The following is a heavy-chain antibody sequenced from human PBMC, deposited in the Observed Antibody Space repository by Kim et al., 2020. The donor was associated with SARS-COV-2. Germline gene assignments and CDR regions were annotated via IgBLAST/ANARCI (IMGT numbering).Heavy chain of an antibody. CDR1: GYSFTIYW. Sequence: GESLKISCKGSGYSFTIYWSSWVRQMPGKGLEWIVRIYPSDSYTNYSPSFQGHVTISADKSISTAYLQWISLKASDTAMYYCARTPITIFGVVIHRVDYWGQGSLVTVSS. J-gene: IGHJ4*02. CDR3: ARTPITIFGVVIHRVDY. CDR2: IYPSDSYT. V-gene: IGHV5-10-1*01. D-gene: IGHD3-3*01.